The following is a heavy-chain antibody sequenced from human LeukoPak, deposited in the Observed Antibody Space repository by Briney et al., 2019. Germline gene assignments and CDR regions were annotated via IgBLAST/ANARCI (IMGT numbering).Heavy chain of an antibody. D-gene: IGHD3-10*01. CDR1: EFTFSAYN. J-gene: IGHJ4*02. Sequence: GGSLRLSCEAYEFTFSAYNMHWVRQAPGKGLEWVSSISPSSNYIKYGDSLKGRITISRDNAKNTPYLQMNSLRAEDTAVYYCARGVTMVRGVIDYWGQGTLVTVSS. V-gene: IGHV3-21*01. CDR3: ARGVTMVRGVIDY. CDR2: ISPSSNYI.